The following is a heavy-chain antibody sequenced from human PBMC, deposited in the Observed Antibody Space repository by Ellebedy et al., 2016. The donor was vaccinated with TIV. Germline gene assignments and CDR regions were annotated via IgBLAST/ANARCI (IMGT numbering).Heavy chain of an antibody. D-gene: IGHD5-12*01. CDR2: IWYDGSNK. V-gene: IGHV3-33*06. Sequence: GESLKISXAASGFTFSSYGMHWVRQAPGKGLEWVAVIWYDGSNKYYADSVKGRFTISRDNSKNTLYLQMNSLRAEDTAVYYCAKGLRSPSQYWGQGTLVTVSS. CDR1: GFTFSSYG. J-gene: IGHJ4*02. CDR3: AKGLRSPSQY.